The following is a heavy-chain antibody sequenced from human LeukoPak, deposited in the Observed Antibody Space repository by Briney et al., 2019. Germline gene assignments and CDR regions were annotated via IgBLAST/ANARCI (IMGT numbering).Heavy chain of an antibody. CDR1: GFTFSSYS. D-gene: IGHD1-26*01. J-gene: IGHJ4*02. V-gene: IGHV3-21*01. Sequence: GGSLRLSCAASGFTFSSYSMNWVRQAPGKGLEWVSSISSSSSYIYYADSVKGRFTISRDNAKNSLYLQMNSLRAEDTAVYYCARVFSNLVGATSDYWGQGTLVTVSS. CDR3: ARVFSNLVGATSDY. CDR2: ISSSSSYI.